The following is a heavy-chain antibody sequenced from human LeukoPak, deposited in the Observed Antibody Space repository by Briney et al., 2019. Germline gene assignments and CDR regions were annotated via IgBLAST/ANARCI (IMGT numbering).Heavy chain of an antibody. J-gene: IGHJ4*02. CDR1: GGSISSYY. CDR2: IYYSGSA. D-gene: IGHD4-23*01. V-gene: IGHV4-59*01. Sequence: SETLSLTCTVSGGSISSYYWSWIRQPPGKGLEWIGYIYYSGSANYNPSLKSRVTISVDTSKNQFSLKLASVSAADTAVYYCARVGINYGGNQEPLDYWGQGTLVTVSS. CDR3: ARVGINYGGNQEPLDY.